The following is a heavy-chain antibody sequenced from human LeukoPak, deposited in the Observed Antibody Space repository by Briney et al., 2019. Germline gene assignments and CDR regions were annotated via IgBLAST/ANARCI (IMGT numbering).Heavy chain of an antibody. J-gene: IGHJ4*02. Sequence: GGSLRLSCAASGFTFGSYVMSWVRQAPGKGLEWVSGISGSGGSTDYADSVKGRFTISRDNSKNTLYLQMNSLRVEDTAVYYCAKVMSGGRYYYFDYWGQGTLVTVSS. V-gene: IGHV3-23*01. CDR3: AKVMSGGRYYYFDY. CDR1: GFTFGSYV. CDR2: ISGSGGST. D-gene: IGHD3-10*01.